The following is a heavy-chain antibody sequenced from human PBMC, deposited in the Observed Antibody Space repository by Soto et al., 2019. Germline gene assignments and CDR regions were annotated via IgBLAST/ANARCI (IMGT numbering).Heavy chain of an antibody. CDR2: IIPIFGTA. CDR1: GGTFSSYA. Sequence: SVKVSCKASGGTFSSYAISWVRQAPGQGLEWMGGIIPIFGTANYAQKFQGRVTITADESTSTAYMELSSLRSEDTAVYYCASGGYSGYRTDYWGQGTLVTVSS. J-gene: IGHJ4*02. D-gene: IGHD5-12*01. CDR3: ASGGYSGYRTDY. V-gene: IGHV1-69*13.